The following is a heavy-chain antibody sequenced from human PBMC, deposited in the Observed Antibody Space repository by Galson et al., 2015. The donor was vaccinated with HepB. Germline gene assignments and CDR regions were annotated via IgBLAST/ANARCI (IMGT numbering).Heavy chain of an antibody. Sequence: SVKVSCKASGGTFSSYAISWVRQAPGQGLEWMGGIIPILGIANYAQKFQGRVTITADTSTSTAYMELRSLRSDDTAVYYCARDWCSSTSCYARGSLSGWFDPWGQGTLVTVSS. J-gene: IGHJ5*02. CDR3: ARDWCSSTSCYARGSLSGWFDP. V-gene: IGHV1-69*10. CDR2: IIPILGIA. D-gene: IGHD2-2*01. CDR1: GGTFSSYA.